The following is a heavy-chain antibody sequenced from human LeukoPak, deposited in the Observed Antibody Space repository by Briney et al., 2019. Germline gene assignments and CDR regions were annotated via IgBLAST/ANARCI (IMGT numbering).Heavy chain of an antibody. CDR2: ISQNGST. CDR1: GRSVSSLSYY. J-gene: IGHJ4*02. Sequence: QPSETLSLICTLSGRSVSSLSYYWTWIRESPGKGLEWIGHISQNGSTNYFPSLETRLTISLDTSKNQFSVKLSSVTAADTAVYSCAKVSNGWPYFFDSWGQGVQVTVSS. D-gene: IGHD6-19*01. V-gene: IGHV4-61*01. CDR3: AKVSNGWPYFFDS.